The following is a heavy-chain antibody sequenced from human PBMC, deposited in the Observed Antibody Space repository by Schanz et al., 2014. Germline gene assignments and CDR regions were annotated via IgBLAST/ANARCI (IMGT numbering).Heavy chain of an antibody. J-gene: IGHJ4*02. D-gene: IGHD1-1*01. CDR2: VNADDARV. CDR3: AKTLFPGGTQTFDN. V-gene: IGHV3-23*01. Sequence: EVQLLESGGGLVQPGGSLRLSCEASGFSFGNYGMSWVRQAPGKGLEWVSGVNADDARVYYADSAKGRFTIARDNSKSKLYMKMKSLKVEDTAVYDCAKTLFPGGTQTFDNWGQGTLXTVSS. CDR1: GFSFGNYG.